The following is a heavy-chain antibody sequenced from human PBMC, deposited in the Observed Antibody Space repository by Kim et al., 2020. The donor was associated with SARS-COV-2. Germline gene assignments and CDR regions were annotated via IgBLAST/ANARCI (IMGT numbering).Heavy chain of an antibody. Sequence: GGSLRLSCAASGFTLSTNWMSWVRQAPGKGLEWVANIKHDGREKNYVDSVKGRFTISRDNVKSSLYLQMNSLRAEDTAVYYCARGISARSWGQGTTVTVS. CDR2: IKHDGREK. CDR1: GFTLSTNW. V-gene: IGHV3-7*01. CDR3: ARGISARS. D-gene: IGHD6-19*01. J-gene: IGHJ6*02.